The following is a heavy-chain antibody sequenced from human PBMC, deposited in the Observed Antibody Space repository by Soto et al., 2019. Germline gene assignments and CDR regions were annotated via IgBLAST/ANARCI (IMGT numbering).Heavy chain of an antibody. J-gene: IGHJ6*02. CDR2: ISYDGSNK. CDR1: GFTFSSYG. V-gene: IGHV3-30*18. Sequence: SGFTFSSYGMHWVRQAPGKGLEWVAVISYDGSNKYYADSVKGRFTISRDNSKNTLYLQMNSLRAEDTAVYSCAKSILWFGELFNNYYGMDVWGQGTTVTVSS. D-gene: IGHD3-10*01. CDR3: AKSILWFGELFNNYYGMDV.